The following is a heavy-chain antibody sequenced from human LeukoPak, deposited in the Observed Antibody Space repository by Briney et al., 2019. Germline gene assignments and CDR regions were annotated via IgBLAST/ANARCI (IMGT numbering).Heavy chain of an antibody. CDR3: ARASGYVFDY. Sequence: SETLSLTCTVSGYSIISGHYWGWIRQPPGKGLEWIGSIYHSGSTYYNPSLKSRVTISVDTSKNQFSLKLSSVAAADTAVYYCARASGYVFDYWGQGTLVTVSS. D-gene: IGHD5-12*01. CDR1: GYSIISGHY. V-gene: IGHV4-38-2*02. CDR2: IYHSGST. J-gene: IGHJ4*02.